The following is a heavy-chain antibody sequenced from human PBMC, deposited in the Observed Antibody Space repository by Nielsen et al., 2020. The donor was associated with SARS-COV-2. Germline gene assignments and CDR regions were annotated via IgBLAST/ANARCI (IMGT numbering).Heavy chain of an antibody. CDR1: GFTFSDYY. Sequence: GSLRLSCAASGFTFSDYYMSWIRQAPGKGLEWVSYISSSGSTIYYADSVKGRFTISRDNAKNSLYLQMNSLRDEDTAVYYCAREGDALVVPAARGYGMDVWGQGTTVTVSS. CDR3: AREGDALVVPAARGYGMDV. J-gene: IGHJ6*02. V-gene: IGHV3-11*04. D-gene: IGHD2-2*01. CDR2: ISSSGSTI.